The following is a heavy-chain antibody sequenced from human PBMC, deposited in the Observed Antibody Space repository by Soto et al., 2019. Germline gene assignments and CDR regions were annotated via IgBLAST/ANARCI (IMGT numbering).Heavy chain of an antibody. Sequence: QVQLQESGPGLVKPSQTLSLTCNVSGGPISSGTSYWTWIRQHPGEGLEWIGHIYFTGATYSNPSLRSRLTMSVDTSKNQFSLKLTSVTAADTATYYCASIPRRGYSYGIDYWGQGTLVTVSS. CDR3: ASIPRRGYSYGIDY. D-gene: IGHD2-21*02. CDR2: IYFTGAT. CDR1: GGPISSGTSY. J-gene: IGHJ4*02. V-gene: IGHV4-31*03.